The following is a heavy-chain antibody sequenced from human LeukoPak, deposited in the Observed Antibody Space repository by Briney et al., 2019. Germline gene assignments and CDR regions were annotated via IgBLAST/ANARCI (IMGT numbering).Heavy chain of an antibody. J-gene: IGHJ4*02. D-gene: IGHD1-26*01. V-gene: IGHV4-38-2*01. CDR1: GYSISSGYY. Sequence: SETLSFTCAVSGYSISSGYYWGWIRQPPGKGLEWIGSIYHSGSTYYNPSLKSRVNIPVDTSKNQFSLKLSSVTAADTAVYYCARRRVGFTVDYWSQGTLVTVSS. CDR3: ARRRVGFTVDY. CDR2: IYHSGST.